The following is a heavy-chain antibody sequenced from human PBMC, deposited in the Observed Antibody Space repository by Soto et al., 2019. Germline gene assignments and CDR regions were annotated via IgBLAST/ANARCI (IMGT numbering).Heavy chain of an antibody. Sequence: GGSLRPSCAASGFTFSSYGMHWVRQAPGKGLEWVAVIWYDGSNKYYADSVKGRFTISRDNSKNTLYLQMNSLRAEDTAVYYCARELVVTAIQFGFDYWGQGTLVTVSS. D-gene: IGHD2-21*02. V-gene: IGHV3-33*01. J-gene: IGHJ4*02. CDR3: ARELVVTAIQFGFDY. CDR1: GFTFSSYG. CDR2: IWYDGSNK.